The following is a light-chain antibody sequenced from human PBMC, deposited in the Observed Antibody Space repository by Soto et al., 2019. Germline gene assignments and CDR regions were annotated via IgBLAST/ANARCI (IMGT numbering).Light chain of an antibody. J-gene: IGKJ1*01. CDR2: GAS. CDR1: QSVSSSY. V-gene: IGKV3-20*01. Sequence: EIVLTQSPGTLSLSPGERATLSCRASQSVSSSYLAWYQQKPGQAPRLLIYGASSRATGLPDRFSGSGSGTDFTLTISRLEPEDLAVYYCQHYGSSSWTFGQGTKVEVK. CDR3: QHYGSSSWT.